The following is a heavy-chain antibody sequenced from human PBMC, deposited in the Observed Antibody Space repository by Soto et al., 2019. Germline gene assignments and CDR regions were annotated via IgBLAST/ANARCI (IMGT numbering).Heavy chain of an antibody. Sequence: QLVVSGGGLVKPGGSLRLSCAASGFIFSHAWMNWVRQAPGKGLEWVGRIKSKTDGGTIDYAAPVKGRFTISRDDSENTLYLQMNSLKTEDTAVYYCTASYRDYVGSAFDIWGQGTMVTVSS. CDR3: TASYRDYVGSAFDI. CDR2: IKSKTDGGTI. CDR1: GFIFSHAW. V-gene: IGHV3-15*07. J-gene: IGHJ3*02. D-gene: IGHD4-17*01.